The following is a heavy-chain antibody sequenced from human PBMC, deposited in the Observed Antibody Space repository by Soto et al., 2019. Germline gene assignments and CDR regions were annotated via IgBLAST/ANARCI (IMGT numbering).Heavy chain of an antibody. D-gene: IGHD3-16*01. CDR1: GGSISSGGYY. V-gene: IGHV4-31*03. J-gene: IGHJ4*02. CDR2: TYYSGNT. Sequence: SETLSLTCTVSGGSISSGGYYWSWIRQHPGKGLEWIGYTYYSGNTYYNPSLKSRVTISVDTPKNQFSLKLSSVTAADTAVYFCAREGGESSDGLYYFDSWGQGSLVTVSS. CDR3: AREGGESSDGLYYFDS.